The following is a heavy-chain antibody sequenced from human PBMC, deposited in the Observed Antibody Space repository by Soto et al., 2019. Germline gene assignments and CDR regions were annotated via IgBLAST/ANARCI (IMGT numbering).Heavy chain of an antibody. D-gene: IGHD2-21*01. Sequence: QPGGSLRLSCEGSGFAFSDYSITWVRQAPGKGLEYVSGVTGSGGLSFYADSVKGRFTISRDNSKNTLYLQMNSLRAEDTAVYYCARSIGIEDYFDYWGQGTLVTVSS. J-gene: IGHJ4*02. V-gene: IGHV3-23*01. CDR3: ARSIGIEDYFDY. CDR1: GFAFSDYS. CDR2: VTGSGGLS.